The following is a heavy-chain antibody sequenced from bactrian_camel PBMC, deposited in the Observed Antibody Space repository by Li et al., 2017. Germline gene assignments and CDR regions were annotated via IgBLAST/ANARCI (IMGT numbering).Heavy chain of an antibody. D-gene: IGHD5*01. CDR3: AAAPFSPTWGKGFDDTWYPY. CDR1: EYPVRVYS. V-gene: IGHV3S31*01. Sequence: DVQLVESGGGLVQPGGSLRLSCAVSEYPVRVYSMGWFRQTPGNEREGVAAINTVGGNTHYADSVKGRFTISRDGYADNMYLQMDNLEPEDTAIYYCAAAPFSPTWGKGFDDTWYPYWGQGTQVTVS. CDR2: INTVGGNT. J-gene: IGHJ4*01.